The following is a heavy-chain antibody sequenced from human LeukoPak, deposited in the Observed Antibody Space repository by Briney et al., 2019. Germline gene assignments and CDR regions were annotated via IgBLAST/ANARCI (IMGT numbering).Heavy chain of an antibody. CDR3: ATLLWFGESQNY. Sequence: GGPLPLSCAPSGLPFRIYAMSWVRQPPGKGRECVSAISGSGGSTYYADSVKGRFTISRDNSKNTLYLQMISLRAEDTAVYYCATLLWFGESQNYWGQGTLVTVSS. CDR2: ISGSGGST. V-gene: IGHV3-23*01. CDR1: GLPFRIYA. J-gene: IGHJ4*02. D-gene: IGHD3-10*01.